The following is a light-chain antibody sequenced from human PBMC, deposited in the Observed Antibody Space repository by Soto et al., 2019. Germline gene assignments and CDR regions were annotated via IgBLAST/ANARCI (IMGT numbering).Light chain of an antibody. CDR2: EVS. Sequence: QSALTQPASVSGSPGQTITITCTGTSIDVGIYNYVSWYQHHPGKAPKLITYEVSNRPSGVSNRISGSKSGNTASLTISGLQAEDEAVYYCTSYRYSISLVVFGGGTKLTVL. V-gene: IGLV2-14*01. J-gene: IGLJ2*01. CDR1: SIDVGIYNY. CDR3: TSYRYSISLVV.